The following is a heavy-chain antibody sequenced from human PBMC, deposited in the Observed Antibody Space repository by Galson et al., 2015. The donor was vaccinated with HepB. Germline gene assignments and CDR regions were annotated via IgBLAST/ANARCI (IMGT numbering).Heavy chain of an antibody. CDR3: ARDLLGPDVVEQHPGFDY. Sequence: SLRLSCAASGFTLSDYWMSWVRQAPGKGLEWVANIKQDGSEKYYVDSVKGRFTISRDNSKNTLYLQMNSLRAEDTAVYYCARDLLGPDVVEQHPGFDYWGQGTLVTVSS. J-gene: IGHJ4*02. D-gene: IGHD2-15*01. CDR1: GFTLSDYW. V-gene: IGHV3-7*01. CDR2: IKQDGSEK.